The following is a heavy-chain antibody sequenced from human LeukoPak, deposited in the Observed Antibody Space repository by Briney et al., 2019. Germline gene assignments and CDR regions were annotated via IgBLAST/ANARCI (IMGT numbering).Heavy chain of an antibody. V-gene: IGHV3-66*02. CDR2: IYSGGST. CDR1: GFTVSSNY. Sequence: GGSLRLSCAASGFTVSSNYMSWVRQAPGKGLEWVSVIYSGGSTYYADSVKGRFTISRDNSKNTLYLQMNSLRAEDTAVYYCARASYYYNSSGYYPHYWGQGTLVTVSS. D-gene: IGHD3-22*01. CDR3: ARASYYYNSSGYYPHY. J-gene: IGHJ4*02.